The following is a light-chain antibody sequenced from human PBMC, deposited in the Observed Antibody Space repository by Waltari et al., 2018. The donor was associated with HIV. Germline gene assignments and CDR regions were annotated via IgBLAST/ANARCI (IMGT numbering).Light chain of an antibody. CDR2: DTS. J-gene: IGKJ5*01. CDR3: QQANSLPIT. V-gene: IGKV1D-12*01. CDR1: QGISSW. Sequence: DIEMTQSPSSVFASVGDRVNITCRARQGISSWLAWYQQTPGKAPRLLIYDTSRLQTGVSSRFSGSGSGTDFTLTISSLEPEDFATYYCQQANSLPITFGQGTRLGIK.